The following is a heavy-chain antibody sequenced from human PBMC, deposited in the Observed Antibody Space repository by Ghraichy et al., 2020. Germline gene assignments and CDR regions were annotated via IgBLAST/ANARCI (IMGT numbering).Heavy chain of an antibody. V-gene: IGHV4-39*07. CDR2: VYYTGST. CDR1: GGSISSTSYY. J-gene: IGHJ6*02. Sequence: SETLSLTCTVSGGSISSTSYYWSWIRQPPGKGLEWIGSVYYTGSTHYNPSLKSRVTISADTSKKQFSLKRSSVTAADTAVYYCARDLSRYDFWSGYYRADYYYYGMDVWGQGTTVTVAS. D-gene: IGHD3-3*01. CDR3: ARDLSRYDFWSGYYRADYYYYGMDV.